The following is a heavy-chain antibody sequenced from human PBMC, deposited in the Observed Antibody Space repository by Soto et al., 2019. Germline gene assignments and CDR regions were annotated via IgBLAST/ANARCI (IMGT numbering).Heavy chain of an antibody. CDR3: AKPYSSGWTRPDY. D-gene: IGHD6-25*01. CDR1: GFTFSSYA. Sequence: GGSLRLSCAASGFTFSSYAMSWVRQAPGKGLEWVSAISGSGGSTYYADSVKGRFTISRDNSKNTLYLQMNSLRAEDMAVYYCAKPYSSGWTRPDYWGQGTLVTVSS. CDR2: ISGSGGST. J-gene: IGHJ4*02. V-gene: IGHV3-23*01.